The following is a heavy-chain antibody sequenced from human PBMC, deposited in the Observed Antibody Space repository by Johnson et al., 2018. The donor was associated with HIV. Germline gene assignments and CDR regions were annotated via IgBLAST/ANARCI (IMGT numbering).Heavy chain of an antibody. J-gene: IGHJ3*02. CDR3: AKDRTIHDAFDI. D-gene: IGHD5-18*01. CDR2: ISWNSNNR. CDR1: GFTFDDYA. V-gene: IGHV3-9*01. Sequence: EVQLVESGGGLVQPGRSLRLSCAASGFTFDDYAMHWVRQAPGKGLEWVSGISWNSNNRDYADSVKGRFTISRDNAKKSLYLQMNSLRAEDTALYYCAKDRTIHDAFDIWGQGTMVTVSS.